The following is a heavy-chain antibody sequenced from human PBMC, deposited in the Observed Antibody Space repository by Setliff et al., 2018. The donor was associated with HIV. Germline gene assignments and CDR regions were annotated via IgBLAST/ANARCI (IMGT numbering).Heavy chain of an antibody. J-gene: IGHJ4*02. CDR2: VFPDDSDT. CDR1: GYSFTTLW. V-gene: IGHV5-51*01. D-gene: IGHD3-10*01. CDR3: ARSMGFKATTRLDF. Sequence: LGESLKISCQASGYSFTTLWIAWVRRMPGKGLEWMGMVFPDDSDTRYSPSFQGQVSMSADKSINTAYLQWSSLKASDTAVYYCARSMGFKATTRLDFWGPGTLVTVSS.